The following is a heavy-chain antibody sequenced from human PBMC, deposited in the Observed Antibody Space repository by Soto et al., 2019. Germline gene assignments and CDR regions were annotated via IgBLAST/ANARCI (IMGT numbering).Heavy chain of an antibody. CDR3: ATRFYVDYVDY. D-gene: IGHD3-16*01. V-gene: IGHV4-34*01. Sequence: SETLSLTCAVYGGSFSGYYWSWIRQPPGKGLEWIGEINHSGSTNYNPSLKSRVTISVDTSKNQFSLKLSSVTAADTAVYYCATRFYVDYVDYWGQGTLVTVSS. CDR2: INHSGST. CDR1: GGSFSGYY. J-gene: IGHJ4*02.